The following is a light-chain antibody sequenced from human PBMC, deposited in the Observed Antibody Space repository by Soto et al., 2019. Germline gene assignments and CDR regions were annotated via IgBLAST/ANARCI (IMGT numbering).Light chain of an antibody. Sequence: EVVVTQSPATLSVAPGESATFSCRTSQSVSTNVAWYQHRPGQPPRLLIYGASTRATGIPARFSGSGSRTQFTLTISSLQSEDFALYYCLQYNNRPPYTFGQGTQLEIK. CDR2: GAS. J-gene: IGKJ2*01. CDR1: QSVSTN. CDR3: LQYNNRPPYT. V-gene: IGKV3D-15*01.